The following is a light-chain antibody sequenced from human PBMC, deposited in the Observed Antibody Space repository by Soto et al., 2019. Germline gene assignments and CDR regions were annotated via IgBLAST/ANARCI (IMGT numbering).Light chain of an antibody. CDR1: SSDVGRYKF. Sequence: HSALTQPASVSGSPGQSITISCTGTSSDVGRYKFVSWCQQHPGKAPKLTISEVSSRPSGVSNRFSGSNSGNTASLTISGLQAEDDTDSYCSSSANTNTHLFGGGTKLTVL. J-gene: IGLJ2*01. CDR2: EVS. CDR3: SSSANTNTHL. V-gene: IGLV2-14*01.